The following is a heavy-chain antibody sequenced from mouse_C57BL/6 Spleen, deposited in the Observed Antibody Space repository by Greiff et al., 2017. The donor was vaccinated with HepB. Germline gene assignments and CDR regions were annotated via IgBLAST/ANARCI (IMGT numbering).Heavy chain of an antibody. CDR3: AKNGPDDGYPWFAY. V-gene: IGHV2-5*01. CDR1: GFSLTSYG. J-gene: IGHJ3*01. Sequence: VKLQESGPGLVQPSQSLSITCTVSGFSLTSYGVHWVRQSPGKGLEWLGVIWRGGSTDYNAAFMSRLSITKDNSKSQVFFKMNSLQADDTAIYYCAKNGPDDGYPWFAYWGQGTLVTVSA. CDR2: IWRGGST. D-gene: IGHD2-3*01.